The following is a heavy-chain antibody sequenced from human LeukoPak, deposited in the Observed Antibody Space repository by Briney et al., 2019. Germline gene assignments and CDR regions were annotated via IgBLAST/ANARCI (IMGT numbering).Heavy chain of an antibody. V-gene: IGHV3-23*01. J-gene: IGHJ4*02. CDR3: AKAPSFYSSGWYYFDY. Sequence: PGGSLRLSCAASGFTFSSYAMSWLRQAPGKGLEWVSAISGSGGSTYYADSVKGRFTISRDNPKNTLYLQMNSLRAEDTAVYYCAKAPSFYSSGWYYFDYWGQGTLVTVSS. D-gene: IGHD6-19*01. CDR2: ISGSGGST. CDR1: GFTFSSYA.